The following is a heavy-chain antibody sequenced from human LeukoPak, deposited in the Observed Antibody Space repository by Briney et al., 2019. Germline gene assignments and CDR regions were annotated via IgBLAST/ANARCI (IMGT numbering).Heavy chain of an antibody. CDR1: GFTFSSYA. J-gene: IGHJ4*02. V-gene: IGHV3-23*01. D-gene: IGHD3-22*01. CDR2: ISGSGAST. CDR3: AKGDYDTSGPDY. Sequence: PGGSLRLSCAASGFTFSSYAMSWVRQAPGKGLEWVSGISGSGASTYYAESVKGRFTISRVNSKNTLFLQMNSLRAEDTALYYCAKGDYDTSGPDYWGQGTLVTVSS.